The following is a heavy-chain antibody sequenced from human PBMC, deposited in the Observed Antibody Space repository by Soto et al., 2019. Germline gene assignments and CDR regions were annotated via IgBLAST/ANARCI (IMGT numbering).Heavy chain of an antibody. Sequence: QLQLQESGSGLVKPSQTLSLTCAVSGGSISSGDYSWSWIRQPPGKGLEWIGYIYRGGSTYFNPSRKSRVTISVDRSKNQFSLKLSSVTAADTAVYYCASGSHVPHFWGQGTLVTVSS. D-gene: IGHD6-6*01. V-gene: IGHV4-30-2*01. CDR1: GGSISSGDYS. CDR2: IYRGGST. J-gene: IGHJ4*02. CDR3: ASGSHVPHF.